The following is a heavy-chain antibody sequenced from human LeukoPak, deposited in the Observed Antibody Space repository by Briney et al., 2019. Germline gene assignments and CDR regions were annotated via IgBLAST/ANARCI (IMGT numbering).Heavy chain of an antibody. CDR1: GGSFSDYY. V-gene: IGHV4-34*01. CDR3: ARHSPYSDILTGSGWFDP. CDR2: INHSGST. J-gene: IGHJ5*02. D-gene: IGHD3-9*01. Sequence: SETLSLTCAVYGGSFSDYYCSWIRQPPGKGLEWMGEINHSGSTNTSPSLKSRVTISVDTSKNQFSLKLSSVTAADTAVYYCARHSPYSDILTGSGWFDPWGQGTLVTVSS.